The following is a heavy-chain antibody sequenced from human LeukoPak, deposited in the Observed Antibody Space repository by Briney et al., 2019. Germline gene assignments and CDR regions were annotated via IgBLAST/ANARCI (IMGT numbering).Heavy chain of an antibody. J-gene: IGHJ4*02. CDR1: GFTFSRYW. Sequence: GGSLRLSCVASGFTFSRYWMHWVRQAPGKGLEWVSYISSSGGTIYYADSVKGRFTISRDNAKNSLYLQMNSLRAEDTAVYYCVMYGYNYGGAFDWGQGTLVTVSS. CDR2: ISSSGGTI. V-gene: IGHV3-48*03. D-gene: IGHD5-24*01. CDR3: VMYGYNYGGAFD.